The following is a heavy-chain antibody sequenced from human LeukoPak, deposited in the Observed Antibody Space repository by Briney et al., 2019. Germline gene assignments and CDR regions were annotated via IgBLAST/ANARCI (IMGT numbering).Heavy chain of an antibody. J-gene: IGHJ4*02. CDR1: GGTFSSYA. V-gene: IGHV1-69*04. CDR2: IIPILGIA. CDR3: ARTGYSSSWYSGFDY. D-gene: IGHD6-13*01. Sequence: SVKVSCKASGGTFSSYAISWVRQAPGQGLEWMGRIIPILGIANYAQKFQGRVTITADKSTSAAYMELSSLRSEDTAVYYCARTGYSSSWYSGFDYWGQGTLVTVSS.